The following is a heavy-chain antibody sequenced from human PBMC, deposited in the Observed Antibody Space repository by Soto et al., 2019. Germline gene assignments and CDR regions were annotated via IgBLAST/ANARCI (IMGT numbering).Heavy chain of an antibody. D-gene: IGHD3-9*01. CDR1: GYSFTSYW. V-gene: IGHV5-51*01. CDR3: ARQDGMLTQSADNNWFDP. CDR2: IYPGDSDT. J-gene: IGHJ5*02. Sequence: PGESLKISCKGSGYSFTSYWIGWVRQMPGKGLEWMGIIYPGDSDTRYSPSFQGQVTISADKSISTAYLQWSSLKASDTAMYYCARQDGMLTQSADNNWFDPWGQGTLVTVSS.